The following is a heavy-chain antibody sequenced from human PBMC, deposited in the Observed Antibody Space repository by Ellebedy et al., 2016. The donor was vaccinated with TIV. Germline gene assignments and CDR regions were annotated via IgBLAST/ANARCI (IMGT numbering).Heavy chain of an antibody. V-gene: IGHV5-51*01. J-gene: IGHJ6*02. Sequence: PGGSLRLSCKGSGYSFTSYWIGWVRQMPGKGLEWMGIIYPGDSDTRYSPSFQGQVTISADKSISTAYLQWSSLKASDTAMYYCARHQSGSYWPYYYGMDVWGQGTTVTVSS. CDR1: GYSFTSYW. CDR2: IYPGDSDT. CDR3: ARHQSGSYWPYYYGMDV. D-gene: IGHD3-10*01.